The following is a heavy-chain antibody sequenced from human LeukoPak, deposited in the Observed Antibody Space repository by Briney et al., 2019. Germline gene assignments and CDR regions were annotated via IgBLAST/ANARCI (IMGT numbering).Heavy chain of an antibody. J-gene: IGHJ3*02. CDR1: GGSFSGYY. Sequence: SETLSLTCAVYGGSFSGYYWSWIRQPPGKGLEWIGEINHSGSTNYNPSLKSRVTISVDTSKSQFSLKLSSVTAADTAVYYCARRGLYYDFWSGYYKSDAFDIWGQGTMVTVSS. CDR3: ARRGLYYDFWSGYYKSDAFDI. V-gene: IGHV4-34*01. D-gene: IGHD3-3*01. CDR2: INHSGST.